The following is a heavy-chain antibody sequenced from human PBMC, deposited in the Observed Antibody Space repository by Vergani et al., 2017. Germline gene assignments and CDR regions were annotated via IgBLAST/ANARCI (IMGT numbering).Heavy chain of an antibody. J-gene: IGHJ4*02. CDR1: GDSMNSYY. CDR3: ARGAFWSLRQIES. CDR2: IYDSGDT. Sequence: QVQLQESCPGLVTPSETLSLTCSVSGDSMNSYYWTWIRQPSGKGLEWIGDIYDSGDTKYNPSLKSRLTMSLDTSKNQFSRHLYSVTAADTAVYYCARGAFWSLRQIESWGQGTLVTVSS. V-gene: IGHV4-59*01. D-gene: IGHD3-3*01.